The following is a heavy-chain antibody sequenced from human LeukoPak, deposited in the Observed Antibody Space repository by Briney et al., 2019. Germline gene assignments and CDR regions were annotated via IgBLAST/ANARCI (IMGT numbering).Heavy chain of an antibody. CDR3: ARDSQYYYYMDV. V-gene: IGHV3-33*01. CDR2: IWYDGSNK. J-gene: IGHJ6*03. Sequence: GGSLRLSCAASGFTFSSYGMHWVRQAPGKGLEWVAVIWYDGSNKYYADSVKGRFTISRDNSKNTLYLQMNSLRAEDTAVYYCARDSQYYYYMDVWGKGTTVTVSS. CDR1: GFTFSSYG.